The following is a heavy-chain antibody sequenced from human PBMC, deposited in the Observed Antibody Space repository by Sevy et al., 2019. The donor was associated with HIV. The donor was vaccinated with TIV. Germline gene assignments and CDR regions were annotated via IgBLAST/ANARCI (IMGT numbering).Heavy chain of an antibody. CDR2: ILDRGDQT. D-gene: IGHD3-16*01. J-gene: IGHJ6*02. CDR3: VAEPPSGGHGNYHYGLDL. CDR1: GFIFGDYD. V-gene: IGHV3-30*03. Sequence: GGSLRLSCTVSGFIFGDYDMHWVRQAPGKGLEWVSLILDRGDQTFYRESVKGRSTISRDNAKNTLYLQMSRLRHEDTAVYYCVAEPPSGGHGNYHYGLDLWGQGTTVTVSS.